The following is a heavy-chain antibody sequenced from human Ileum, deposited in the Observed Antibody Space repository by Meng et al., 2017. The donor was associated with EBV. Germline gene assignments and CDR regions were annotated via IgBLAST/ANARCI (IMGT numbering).Heavy chain of an antibody. V-gene: IGHV1-24*01. J-gene: IGHJ4*02. Sequence: HLVQRVAEVKQPWASRKFSSKVSGYTLTELAMHWVGQAPGKGLEWMGGFDPEDGETIYAQKFQGRVTMTEDTSTDTAYMELSSLRSEDTAVYYCATAPPGYYDSSGYYNWGQGTLVTVSS. CDR1: GYTLTELA. CDR2: FDPEDGET. D-gene: IGHD3-22*01. CDR3: ATAPPGYYDSSGYYN.